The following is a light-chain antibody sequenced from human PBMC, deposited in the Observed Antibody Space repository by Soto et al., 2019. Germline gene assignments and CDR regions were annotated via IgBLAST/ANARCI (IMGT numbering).Light chain of an antibody. J-gene: IGKJ2*01. CDR1: QSVSSSY. V-gene: IGKV3-20*01. CDR2: GAS. Sequence: EIVLTQSPGTLSLSPGERATLSCRASQSVSSSYLAWYQQKPGQAPRLLIYGASSRATGIPDRFSGSGSGTDFTLTISRLEPEDFAVYXXXQYGSSPLGTFGQGTKLEIK. CDR3: XQYGSSPLGT.